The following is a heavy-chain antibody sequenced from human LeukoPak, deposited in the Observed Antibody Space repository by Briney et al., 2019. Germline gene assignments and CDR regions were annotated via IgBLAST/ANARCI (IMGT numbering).Heavy chain of an antibody. CDR2: INPNSGGT. Sequence: GASVKVSCKASGYTFTGYYMHWVRQAPGQGLEWMGWINPNSGGTNYAQKFQGRVTMTRDTPISTAYMELSRLRSDDTAVYYCARIIGKRDPRNRGGDNHFDYWGQGTLVTVSS. CDR1: GYTFTGYY. D-gene: IGHD3-3*01. V-gene: IGHV1-2*02. J-gene: IGHJ4*02. CDR3: ARIIGKRDPRNRGGDNHFDY.